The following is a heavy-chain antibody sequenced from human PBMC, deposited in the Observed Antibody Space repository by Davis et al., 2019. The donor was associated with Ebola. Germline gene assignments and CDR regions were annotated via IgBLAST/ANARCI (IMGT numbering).Heavy chain of an antibody. V-gene: IGHV4-59*08. CDR1: GGSISSYY. CDR3: ARGPLRYYYGSGSYYNFLFGY. J-gene: IGHJ4*02. D-gene: IGHD3-10*01. Sequence: SETLSLTCTASGGSISSYYWSWIRQTPGKGLEWIGYIYYSGSTNYNPSRKSRVTISVDTSKNQFSLKLSSVTAADTAVYYCARGPLRYYYGSGSYYNFLFGYWGQGTLVTVSS. CDR2: IYYSGST.